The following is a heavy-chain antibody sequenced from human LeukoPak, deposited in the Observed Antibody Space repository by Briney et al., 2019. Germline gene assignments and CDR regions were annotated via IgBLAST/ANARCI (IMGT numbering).Heavy chain of an antibody. D-gene: IGHD5-18*01. Sequence: ASVKVSCKASGYTFTSYAMHWVRQAPGQRREWMGWINAGNGNTKYSQKFQGRVTITRDTSASTAYMELSSLRSEDTAVYYCARRSVDSYEIFDYWGQGTLVTVSS. J-gene: IGHJ4*02. CDR1: GYTFTSYA. CDR3: ARRSVDSYEIFDY. CDR2: INAGNGNT. V-gene: IGHV1-3*01.